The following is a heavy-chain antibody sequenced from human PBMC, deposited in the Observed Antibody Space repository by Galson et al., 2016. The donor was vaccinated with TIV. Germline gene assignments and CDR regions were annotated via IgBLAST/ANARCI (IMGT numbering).Heavy chain of an antibody. CDR2: ISDGGNT. Sequence: SLRLSCAASGLSVSINYMTWVRQAPGKGLEWVSLISDGGNTYYPDSVKGRFTISRDNSKNTLYLQMNSLRVEDTAVYYCARDRVVGATYYNYYYGMDVWGRGTTVTVFS. V-gene: IGHV3-66*02. CDR3: ARDRVVGATYYNYYYGMDV. D-gene: IGHD2-15*01. CDR1: GLSVSINY. J-gene: IGHJ6*02.